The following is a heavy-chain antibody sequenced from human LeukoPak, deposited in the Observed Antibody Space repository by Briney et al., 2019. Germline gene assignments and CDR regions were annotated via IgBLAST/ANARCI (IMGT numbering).Heavy chain of an antibody. CDR1: GFTFSSYG. Sequence: GGTLRLSCVGSGFTFSSYGMSWVRQAPGKGLEWVSAISGSGGSTYYADSVKGRFTISGDNSKNTLYLQMNSLRAEDTAVYYCAKDSQSITIFGVVILAYIDYWGQGTLVTVSS. V-gene: IGHV3-23*01. CDR3: AKDSQSITIFGVVILAYIDY. D-gene: IGHD3-3*01. J-gene: IGHJ4*02. CDR2: ISGSGGST.